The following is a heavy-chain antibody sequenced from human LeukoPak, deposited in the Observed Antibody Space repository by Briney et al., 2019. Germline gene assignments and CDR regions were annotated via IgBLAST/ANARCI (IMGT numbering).Heavy chain of an antibody. CDR3: ARTAYYDFWSGRGGPFDY. CDR1: GYSFTSYW. Sequence: GASLKISCKGSGYSFTSYWIGWVRQMPGKGLEWMGIIYPGDSDTRYSPSFQGQVPISADKSISTAYLQWSSLKASDTAMYYCARTAYYDFWSGRGGPFDYWGQGTLVTVSS. J-gene: IGHJ4*02. CDR2: IYPGDSDT. V-gene: IGHV5-51*01. D-gene: IGHD3-3*01.